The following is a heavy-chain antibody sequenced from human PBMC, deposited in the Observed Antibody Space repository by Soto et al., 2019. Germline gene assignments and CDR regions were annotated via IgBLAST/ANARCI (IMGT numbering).Heavy chain of an antibody. Sequence: SETLSLTCTVSGYSISSCYSRTWIRQPPGRGLECIGEIDHSGTTNYNPSLKSRVTFSVDTSKNQFSLKVNSVTAADTAVYYCARRTTGGSQTFYNSFFDPWGQGTLVTVSS. J-gene: IGHJ5*02. CDR3: ARRTTGGSQTFYNSFFDP. CDR2: IDHSGTT. V-gene: IGHV4-38-2*02. D-gene: IGHD3-10*01. CDR1: GYSISSCYS.